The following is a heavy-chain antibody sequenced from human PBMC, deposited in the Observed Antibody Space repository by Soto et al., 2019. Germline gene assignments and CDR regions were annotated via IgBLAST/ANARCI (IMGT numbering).Heavy chain of an antibody. CDR3: ARGQKQLVRVERSVGYYMDV. CDR1: GGSFSGYY. CDR2: INHSGST. D-gene: IGHD6-13*01. J-gene: IGHJ6*03. Sequence: SETLSLTCAVYGGSFSGYYWSWIRQPPGKGLEWIGEINHSGSTNYNPSLKSRVTISVDTSKNQFSLKLSSVTAADTAVYYCARGQKQLVRVERSVGYYMDVWGKGTTVTVSS. V-gene: IGHV4-34*01.